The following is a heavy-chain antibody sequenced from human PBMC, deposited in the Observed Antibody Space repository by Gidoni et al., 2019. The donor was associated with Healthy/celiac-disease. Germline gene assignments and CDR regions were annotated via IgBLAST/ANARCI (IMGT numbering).Heavy chain of an antibody. Sequence: EVQLVESGGGLVQPGGSLSLSCAASGFPFSSYAMSGVRQAPGKGMEWVSAISSSGGSTYYADSVKGRFTISRDNSKNTLYLQMNSLRAEDTAVYYCAVGYYDFWSGFTGWGQGTTVTVSS. J-gene: IGHJ6*02. V-gene: IGHV3-23*04. D-gene: IGHD3-3*01. CDR1: GFPFSSYA. CDR3: AVGYYDFWSGFTG. CDR2: ISSSGGST.